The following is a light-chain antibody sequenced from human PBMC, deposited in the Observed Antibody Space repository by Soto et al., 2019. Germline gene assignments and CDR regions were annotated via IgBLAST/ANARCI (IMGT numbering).Light chain of an antibody. J-gene: IGKJ1*01. V-gene: IGKV1-27*01. CDR2: AAS. CDR1: QGISNY. CDR3: QQSYSTPPGT. Sequence: DIQMTQSPSSLSASVGDRVTITCRASQGISNYLAWYQQKPGKVPRLLIFAASTLQSGAPSRFRGAGSETDFTLTINGLQPEDVATYYCQQSYSTPPGTFGQGTKVDI.